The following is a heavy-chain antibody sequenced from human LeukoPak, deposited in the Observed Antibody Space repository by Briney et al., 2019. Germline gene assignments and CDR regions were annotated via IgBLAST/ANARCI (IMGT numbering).Heavy chain of an antibody. CDR1: GYRFTSYC. V-gene: IGHV1-18*01. Sequence: ASVKVSCKASGYRFTSYCIGWVRQAPGQGLDWVGWISIYNGKTYYTQSLQDRVTMTTDTSTNTVYMELRSLSSDDPAVYSCASACHLVVVTAEGGWLDPWGQGTLVTVSS. CDR3: ASACHLVVVTAEGGWLDP. CDR2: ISIYNGKT. D-gene: IGHD2-21*02. J-gene: IGHJ5*02.